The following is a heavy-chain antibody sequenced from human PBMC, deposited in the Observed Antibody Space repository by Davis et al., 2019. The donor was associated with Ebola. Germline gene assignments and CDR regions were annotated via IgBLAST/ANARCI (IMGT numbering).Heavy chain of an antibody. Sequence: MPSETLSLTCTVSGGSISSSSYYWGWIRQPPGKGLEWIGSIYYSGSTNYNPSLKSRVTISVDTSKNQFSLKLSSVTAADTAVYYCARVGSSSWYGDFDYWGQGTLVTVSS. V-gene: IGHV4-39*07. J-gene: IGHJ4*02. CDR2: IYYSGST. CDR1: GGSISSSSYY. D-gene: IGHD6-13*01. CDR3: ARVGSSSWYGDFDY.